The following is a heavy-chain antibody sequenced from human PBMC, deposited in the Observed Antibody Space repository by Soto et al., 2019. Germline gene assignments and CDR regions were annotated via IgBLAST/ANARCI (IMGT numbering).Heavy chain of an antibody. CDR2: ISAHNGNT. CDR3: ARGRYGDY. J-gene: IGHJ4*02. D-gene: IGHD1-1*01. CDR1: GYTFTSYG. V-gene: IGHV1-18*01. Sequence: QVHLVQSGAEVKKPGASVKVSCKASGYTFTSYGITWVRQAPGQGLEWMGWISAHNGNTDYAQKCQGRVSVTRDTSTSTAYMELRSLRSDDTAVYYCARGRYGDYWGQGALVTVSS.